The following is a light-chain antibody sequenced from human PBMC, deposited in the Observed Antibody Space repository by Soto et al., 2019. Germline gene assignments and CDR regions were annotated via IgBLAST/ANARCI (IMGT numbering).Light chain of an antibody. CDR2: EVS. CDR1: SSDVGGYNY. Sequence: QSVLTQPPSASGSPGQSVTISCTGTSSDVGGYNYVSWYQQHPGKAPKLMIYEVSKRPSGVPDRFSGSKSGNTASLTVSGLQADDEADYYCSSYASSTPYVFGTGTKVTVL. V-gene: IGLV2-8*01. CDR3: SSYASSTPYV. J-gene: IGLJ1*01.